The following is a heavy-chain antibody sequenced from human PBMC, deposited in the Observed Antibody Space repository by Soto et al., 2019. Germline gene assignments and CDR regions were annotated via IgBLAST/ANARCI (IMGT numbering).Heavy chain of an antibody. CDR3: AKDKYYYDSSGYYFDAFDI. Sequence: GGSLRLSCAASGFTFSSYAMSWVRQAPGKGLEWVSAISGSGGSTYCADSVKGRFTISRDNSKNTLYLQMNSLRAEDTAVYYCAKDKYYYDSSGYYFDAFDIWGQGTMVTVSS. CDR1: GFTFSSYA. CDR2: ISGSGGST. V-gene: IGHV3-23*01. J-gene: IGHJ3*02. D-gene: IGHD3-22*01.